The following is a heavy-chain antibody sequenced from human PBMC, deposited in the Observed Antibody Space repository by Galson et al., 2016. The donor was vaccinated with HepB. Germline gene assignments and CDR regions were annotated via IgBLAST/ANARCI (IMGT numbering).Heavy chain of an antibody. CDR1: GFTFSSYW. CDR2: IKQAGSEK. CDR3: ARDLLNLAAPDY. J-gene: IGHJ4*02. Sequence: SLRLSCAASGFTFSSYWMSWVRQAPGKGLEWVANIKQAGSEKYYVDSVKGRFTISRDNAKNSLYLQMNSLRAEDTAVYYRARDLLNLAAPDYWGQGTLVTVSS. V-gene: IGHV3-7*03. D-gene: IGHD6-13*01.